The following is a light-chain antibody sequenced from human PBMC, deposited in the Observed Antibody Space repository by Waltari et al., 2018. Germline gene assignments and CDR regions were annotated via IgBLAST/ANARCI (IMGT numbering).Light chain of an antibody. V-gene: IGLV1-47*01. CDR1: NSNIATNY. J-gene: IGLJ3*02. Sequence: QSVLTQPPSASGTPGQTVTISCSGSNSNIATNYVCWYQQVPETAPNLLLYRNNQRPSGVPARFSGSKAGTSASLAISGLRSEDEADYYCAAWDDSLSGWVFGGGTKLTVL. CDR3: AAWDDSLSGWV. CDR2: RNN.